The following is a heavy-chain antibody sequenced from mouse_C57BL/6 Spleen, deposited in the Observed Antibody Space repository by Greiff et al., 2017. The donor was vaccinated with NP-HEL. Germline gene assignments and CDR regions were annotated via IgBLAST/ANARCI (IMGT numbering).Heavy chain of an antibody. CDR3: TRALITTVVSDY. D-gene: IGHD1-1*01. V-gene: IGHV5-9-1*02. CDR2: ISSGGDYI. Sequence: EVNVVESGEGLVKPGGSLKLSCAASGFTFSSYAMSGVRQTPEKRLEWVAYISSGGDYIYYADTVKGRFTISRDNARNTLYLQMSSLKSEDTAMYYCTRALITTVVSDYWGQGTTLTVSS. CDR1: GFTFSSYA. J-gene: IGHJ2*01.